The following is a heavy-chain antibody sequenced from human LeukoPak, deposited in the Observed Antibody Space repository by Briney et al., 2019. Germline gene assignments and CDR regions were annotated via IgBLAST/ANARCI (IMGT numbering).Heavy chain of an antibody. Sequence: GGSLRLSCAASGFTFSSYSMNWVRQAPGKGLEWVSSIISSSSYIYYPDSVKGRFTISRDKAKNSLYLQMKSLRAEDTAVYYCARGGITIFGAVINPFDYWGQGTLVTVSS. CDR2: IISSSSYI. CDR1: GFTFSSYS. V-gene: IGHV3-21*01. J-gene: IGHJ4*02. CDR3: ARGGITIFGAVINPFDY. D-gene: IGHD3-3*01.